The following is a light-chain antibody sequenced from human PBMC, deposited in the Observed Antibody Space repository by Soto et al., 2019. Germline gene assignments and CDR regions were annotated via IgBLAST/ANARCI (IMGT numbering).Light chain of an antibody. CDR1: SGYVGTYSL. CDR3: CLYVGATTYV. CDR2: EGH. V-gene: IGLV2-23*01. J-gene: IGLJ1*01. Sequence: QSVLAQPASVSGSPGQSITISCTGASGYVGTYSLVSWYQQHPGKAPKVVIYEGHKRPSGVPDRFSGSTSVNTASLTISGLQPEDEADSYRCLYVGATTYVFGTGTKVTVL.